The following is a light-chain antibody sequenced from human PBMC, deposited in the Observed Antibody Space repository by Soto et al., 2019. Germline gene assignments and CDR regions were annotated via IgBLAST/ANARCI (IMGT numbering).Light chain of an antibody. CDR3: SSYTSSSTLYV. Sequence: QSALTQPASVSGSPGQSITISCTGTSSDVGNYNLVSWYQQHPDKAPKLMIYEGSKRPSGVSDRFSGSKSGNTASLTTSGLQAEDEADYYCSSYTSSSTLYVFGTGTKLTVL. J-gene: IGLJ1*01. CDR2: EGS. CDR1: SSDVGNYNL. V-gene: IGLV2-14*02.